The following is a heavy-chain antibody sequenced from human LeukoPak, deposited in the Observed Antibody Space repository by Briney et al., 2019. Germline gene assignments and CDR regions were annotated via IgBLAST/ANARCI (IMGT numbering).Heavy chain of an antibody. Sequence: SETLSLTCTVSGGSISSGGYYWSWIRQPPGKGLEWIGYIYHSGSTYYNPSLKSRVTISVDTSKNQFSLKLSSVTAADTAVYYCARHVHYDFWSGYSTYYFDYWGQGTLVTVSS. CDR1: GGSISSGGYY. D-gene: IGHD3-3*01. CDR3: ARHVHYDFWSGYSTYYFDY. V-gene: IGHV4-30-2*01. J-gene: IGHJ4*02. CDR2: IYHSGST.